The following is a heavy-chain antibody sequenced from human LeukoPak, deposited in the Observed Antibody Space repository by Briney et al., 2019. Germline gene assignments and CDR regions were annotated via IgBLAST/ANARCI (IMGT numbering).Heavy chain of an antibody. J-gene: IGHJ4*02. Sequence: GGSLRLSCAASGFTFSSYEMNWVRQAPGKGLEWVSYISSSGSTICYADSVKGRFTISRDNAKNSLYLQMNSLRAEDTAVYYCARGGYNWNDGFDYWGQGTLVTVSS. CDR1: GFTFSSYE. V-gene: IGHV3-48*03. D-gene: IGHD1-20*01. CDR2: ISSSGSTI. CDR3: ARGGYNWNDGFDY.